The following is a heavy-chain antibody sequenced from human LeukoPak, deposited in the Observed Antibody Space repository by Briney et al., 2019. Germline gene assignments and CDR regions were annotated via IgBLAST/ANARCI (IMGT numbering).Heavy chain of an antibody. CDR1: GFTFSSYS. Sequence: GGSLRLSCAASGFTFSSYSMNWVRQAPGKGLEWVSYIGPSGDTTYPADSVKGRFTISRDNAKNSLYLQMSSLRAEDTAVYYCARRSSLDYWGQGTLVTVSS. CDR3: ARRSSLDY. CDR2: IGPSGDTT. J-gene: IGHJ4*02. D-gene: IGHD6-13*01. V-gene: IGHV3-48*04.